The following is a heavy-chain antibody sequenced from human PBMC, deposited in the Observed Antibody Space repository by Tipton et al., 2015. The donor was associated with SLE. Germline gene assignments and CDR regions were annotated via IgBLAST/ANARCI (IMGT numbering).Heavy chain of an antibody. CDR3: ARERGILGESGWYFEL. CDR2: ISSNGDST. Sequence: SLRLSCAASGFTFYNYAMNWVRQALGKGLEYVSAISSNGDSTYYADSVKGRFTVSRDNSKNTLYLQMGSLRTEDTALYYCARERGILGESGWYFELWGGGTLVTVSS. CDR1: GFTFYNYA. J-gene: IGHJ2*01. V-gene: IGHV3-64*02. D-gene: IGHD2-15*01.